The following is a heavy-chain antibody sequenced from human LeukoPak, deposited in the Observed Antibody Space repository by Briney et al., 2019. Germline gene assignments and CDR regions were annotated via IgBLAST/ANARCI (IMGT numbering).Heavy chain of an antibody. V-gene: IGHV3-30-3*01. CDR2: ISYDGSNK. J-gene: IGHJ4*02. Sequence: GGSLRLSCAASGFTFSSYAMSWVRQAPGKGLEWVAVISYDGSNKYYGDSVKGRFTISRDNSKNTLYLQMNSLRAEDTAVYYCARDMEQWLVREVYYWGQGTLVTVSS. CDR1: GFTFSSYA. D-gene: IGHD6-19*01. CDR3: ARDMEQWLVREVYY.